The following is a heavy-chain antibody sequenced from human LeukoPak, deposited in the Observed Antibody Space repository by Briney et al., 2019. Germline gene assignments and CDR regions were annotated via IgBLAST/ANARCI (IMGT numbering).Heavy chain of an antibody. J-gene: IGHJ6*03. V-gene: IGHV3-7*01. D-gene: IGHD5-24*01. Sequence: GGSLRLSCAASGFTFSSYWMSWVRQAPGKGLEWVANIKQDGSEKYYVVSVKGRFTISRDNAKNSLYLQMNSLRAEDTAVYYCARDQWELATRIALYYCYYMDVWGKGTTVTVSS. CDR3: ARDQWELATRIALYYCYYMDV. CDR1: GFTFSSYW. CDR2: IKQDGSEK.